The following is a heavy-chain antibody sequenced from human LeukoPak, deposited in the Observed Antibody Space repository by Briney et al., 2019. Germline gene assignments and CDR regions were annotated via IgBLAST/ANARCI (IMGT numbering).Heavy chain of an antibody. Sequence: ASVKVSCKASGYTFTSYGISWVRQAPGQGLEWMGWISAYNGNTNYAQKLQGRVTMTTDTSTSTAYMELRSLRSDDTAVYYCARHIYCSGGSCPFDYWGQGTLVTVSS. V-gene: IGHV1-18*01. D-gene: IGHD2-15*01. CDR3: ARHIYCSGGSCPFDY. CDR2: ISAYNGNT. CDR1: GYTFTSYG. J-gene: IGHJ4*02.